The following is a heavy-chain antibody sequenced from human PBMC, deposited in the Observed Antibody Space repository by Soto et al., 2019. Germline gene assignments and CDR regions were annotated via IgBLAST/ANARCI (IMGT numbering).Heavy chain of an antibody. CDR3: AKWVSPSTSLSIGRAAVDV. CDR1: GFIFRSYA. V-gene: IGHV3-23*01. CDR2: ISGSGDGT. D-gene: IGHD2-2*01. J-gene: IGHJ3*01. Sequence: EVQLLESGGGLVQPGGSLRLSCAASGFIFRSYAMNWFRQAPGKGLEWFSAISGSGDGTYYADSVEGRFTISRDNSKNTLYLQMTSLRADDTAVYYCAKWVSPSTSLSIGRAAVDVWGQGTMVAVSS.